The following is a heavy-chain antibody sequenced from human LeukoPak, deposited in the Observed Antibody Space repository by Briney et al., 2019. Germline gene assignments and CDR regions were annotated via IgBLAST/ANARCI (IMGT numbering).Heavy chain of an antibody. CDR1: GGSISSSNW. V-gene: IGHV4-4*02. Sequence: PSETLSLTCAVSGGSISSSNWWSWVRQPPGKGLEWIGEIYHSGSTNYNPSLKSRVTISVDKSKNQFSLKLSSVTAADTAVYYCARYTGYSSSWYFDYWGQGTLVTVSS. J-gene: IGHJ4*02. D-gene: IGHD6-13*01. CDR3: ARYTGYSSSWYFDY. CDR2: IYHSGST.